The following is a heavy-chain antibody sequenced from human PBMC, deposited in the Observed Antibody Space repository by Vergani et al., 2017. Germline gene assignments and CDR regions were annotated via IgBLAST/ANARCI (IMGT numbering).Heavy chain of an antibody. Sequence: QVQLVQSGAEVKKPGSSVKVSCKASGGTFSSYAISWVRQAPGQGLEWMGGIIPIFGTANYAQKFQGRVTITADESTSTAYMELSRLRSEDTAVYYCAIAYCGGDCYSYWYFDLWGRGTLVTVSS. CDR2: IIPIFGTA. V-gene: IGHV1-69*12. J-gene: IGHJ2*01. CDR1: GGTFSSYA. CDR3: AIAYCGGDCYSYWYFDL. D-gene: IGHD2-21*02.